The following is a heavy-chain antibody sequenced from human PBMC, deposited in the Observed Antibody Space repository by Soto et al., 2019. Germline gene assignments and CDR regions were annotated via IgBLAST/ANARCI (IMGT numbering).Heavy chain of an antibody. D-gene: IGHD4-17*01. CDR1: GFTFSSYG. CDR3: ARDGPKRLRYWFDP. Sequence: QVQLVEAGGGGVQPGRSLRLSCAASGFTFSSYGMHWVRQAPGKGLEGVAVIWYDGSNKYYADSVNGRFTISRDNSKHTLYLQVNTLSAEDTAVYYCARDGPKRLRYWFDPWGQGTLVTVSS. V-gene: IGHV3-33*01. CDR2: IWYDGSNK. J-gene: IGHJ5*02.